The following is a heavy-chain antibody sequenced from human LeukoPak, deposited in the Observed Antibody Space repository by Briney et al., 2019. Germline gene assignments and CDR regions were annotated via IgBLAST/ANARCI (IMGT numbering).Heavy chain of an antibody. J-gene: IGHJ3*02. CDR3: ARAATAQHAFDI. D-gene: IGHD2-21*02. CDR2: IYYSGCT. V-gene: IGHV4-59*12. CDR1: GGSISSYY. Sequence: SETLSLTCTVSGGSISSYYWSWIRQPPGKGLEWIGYIYYSGCTYYNPSLKSRVTISVDTSKNQFSLKLSSVTAADTAVYYCARAATAQHAFDIWGQGTMVTVSS.